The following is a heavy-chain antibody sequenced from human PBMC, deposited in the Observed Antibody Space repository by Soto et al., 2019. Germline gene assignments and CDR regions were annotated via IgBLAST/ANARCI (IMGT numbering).Heavy chain of an antibody. CDR1: GLTFSSYS. D-gene: IGHD3-10*01. CDR3: AREVVTTVRGVIITGYYGMDV. CDR2: ISSRSGDI. J-gene: IGHJ6*02. V-gene: IGHV3-21*01. Sequence: PGGSLRLSCAASGLTFSSYSMNWVRQAPGKRLEWVSSISSRSGDIYYADSVKGRFTISRDNAKKSLYLQMTSLRAEDTAVYYCAREVVTTVRGVIITGYYGMDVWGQGTTVTVSS.